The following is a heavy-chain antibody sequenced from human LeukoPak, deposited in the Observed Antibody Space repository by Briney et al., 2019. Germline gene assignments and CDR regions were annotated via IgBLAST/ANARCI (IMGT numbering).Heavy chain of an antibody. Sequence: GGSLKLSCAASGFTFSTYWMAWVRQAPGKGLEWVANIKGDESAKHQADSVKGRFTISRDNAQNSVYLQMTSLRGEDTAVYYCARDVGGSLDYWGQGTLVTVSS. CDR2: IKGDESAK. CDR3: ARDVGGSLDY. D-gene: IGHD1-26*01. CDR1: GFTFSTYW. J-gene: IGHJ4*02. V-gene: IGHV3-7*01.